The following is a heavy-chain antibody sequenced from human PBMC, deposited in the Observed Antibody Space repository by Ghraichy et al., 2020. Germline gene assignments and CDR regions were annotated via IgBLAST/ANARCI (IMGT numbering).Heavy chain of an antibody. D-gene: IGHD6-19*01. CDR1: GFTFSNSA. CDR3: VKNSAWVNLYGY. CDR2: INSNGGST. J-gene: IGHJ4*02. V-gene: IGHV3-64D*06. Sequence: GGSLRLSCSASGFTFSNSAMHWVRQAPGKGLEYVSSINSNGGSTYYADSVKGRFTISRDNSKNTLYLQMSSLRAEDTAVYYCVKNSAWVNLYGYWGQGTLVTVSS.